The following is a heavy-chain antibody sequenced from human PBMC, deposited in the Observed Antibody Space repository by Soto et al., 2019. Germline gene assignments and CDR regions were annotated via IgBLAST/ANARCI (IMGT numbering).Heavy chain of an antibody. D-gene: IGHD2-15*01. J-gene: IGHJ4*02. CDR1: GGSISSSSYY. Sequence: QLQLQESGPGLVKPSETLSLTCTVSGGSISSSSYYWGWIRQPPGKGLEWIGSIYYSGSTYYSPSLKSRVTISVDTSKNQFSLKLGSVTAADTAVYYCARHTPAISISDHWGQGTLVTVSS. CDR2: IYYSGST. V-gene: IGHV4-39*01. CDR3: ARHTPAISISDH.